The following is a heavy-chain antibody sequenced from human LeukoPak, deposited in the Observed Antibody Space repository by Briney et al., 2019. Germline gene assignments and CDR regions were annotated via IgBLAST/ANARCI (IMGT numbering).Heavy chain of an antibody. CDR2: IYTSGST. J-gene: IGHJ6*02. D-gene: IGHD3-10*01. Sequence: SETLSLTCTGSGGSISSYYWSWIRQPAGKGLEWIGRIYTSGSTNYNPSLKSRVTMSVDTSKNQFSLKLSSVTAADTAVYYCAAGGLWFGELSTLDYYYYGMDVWGQGTTVTVSS. CDR3: AAGGLWFGELSTLDYYYYGMDV. V-gene: IGHV4-4*07. CDR1: GGSISSYY.